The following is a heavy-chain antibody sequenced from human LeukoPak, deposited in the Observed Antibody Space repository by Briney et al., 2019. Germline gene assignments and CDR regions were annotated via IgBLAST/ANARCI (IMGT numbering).Heavy chain of an antibody. D-gene: IGHD3-10*01. V-gene: IGHV3-48*01. CDR1: GFTFSRYS. Sequence: PGGSLRLTCAASGFTFSRYSMNWVRQAPGKGLEWVSYISSSSSTIYYADSVKGRFTISRDNAKNSLYLQMNSLRAEDTAVYYCARQTGVTPYYFDYWGQGTLVTVSS. J-gene: IGHJ4*02. CDR2: ISSSSSTI. CDR3: ARQTGVTPYYFDY.